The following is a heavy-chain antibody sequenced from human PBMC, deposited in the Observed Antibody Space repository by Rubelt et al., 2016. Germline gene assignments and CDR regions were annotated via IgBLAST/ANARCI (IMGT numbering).Heavy chain of an antibody. CDR1: GGSISSSSYY. CDR3: ARRGIVGAGRDYYGMDV. D-gene: IGHD1-26*01. Sequence: QLQLQESGPGLVNPSETLSLTCTVSGGSISSSSYYWGWIRQPPGKGLAWFGSIYYSGSTYYNPSLKGRFTRSVDTAKNRFALKLSSVTGADTAVYYCARRGIVGAGRDYYGMDVWGQGTTVTVSS. CDR2: IYYSGST. V-gene: IGHV4-39*01. J-gene: IGHJ6*02.